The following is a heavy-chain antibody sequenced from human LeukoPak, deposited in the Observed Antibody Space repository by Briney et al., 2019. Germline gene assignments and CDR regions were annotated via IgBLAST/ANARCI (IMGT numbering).Heavy chain of an antibody. CDR1: GFTFSDSS. CDR2: IRTKANTYAT. D-gene: IGHD6-13*01. CDR3: STSYSGNSWYDWFGP. V-gene: IGHV3-73*01. Sequence: GGSLRLSCAASGFTFSDSSIHWVRQASGKGLEWVGLIRTKANTYATAYAAPVTGRFTISRDDSKTTSYLQMNSLKTEDTALYFCSTSYSGNSWYDWFGPWGQGTLVTVSS. J-gene: IGHJ5*02.